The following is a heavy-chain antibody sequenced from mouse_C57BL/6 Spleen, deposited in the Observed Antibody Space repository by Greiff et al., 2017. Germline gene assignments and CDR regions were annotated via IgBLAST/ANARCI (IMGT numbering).Heavy chain of an antibody. J-gene: IGHJ2*01. V-gene: IGHV1-80*01. CDR2: IYPGDGDT. CDR1: GYAFSSYW. CDR3: ARSVYDYDYFDY. D-gene: IGHD2-4*01. Sequence: QVQLQQSGAELVKPGASVKISCKASGYAFSSYWMNWVKQRPGKGLEWIGQIYPGDGDTNYNGKFKGKATLTADKSSSTAYMQLSSLTSEDSAVYFCARSVYDYDYFDYWGQGTTLTVSS.